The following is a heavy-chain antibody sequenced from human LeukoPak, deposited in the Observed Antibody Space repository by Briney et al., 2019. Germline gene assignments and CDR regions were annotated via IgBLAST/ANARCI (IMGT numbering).Heavy chain of an antibody. Sequence: SETLSLTCTVSGGSISSFYWSWIRQPPGKGLEWIGYIYYSGSTNYNPSLKSRVTMSLDTSKNQFSLTLSSVTAADTAVYYCTRERNDYGDYEADYWGQGTLVTVSS. V-gene: IGHV4-59*01. CDR3: TRERNDYGDYEADY. CDR1: GGSISSFY. D-gene: IGHD4-17*01. CDR2: IYYSGST. J-gene: IGHJ4*02.